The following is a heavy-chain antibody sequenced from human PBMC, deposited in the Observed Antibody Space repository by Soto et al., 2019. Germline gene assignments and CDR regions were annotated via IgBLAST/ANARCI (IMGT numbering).Heavy chain of an antibody. CDR3: ARDGAAAGTLGGSYYYYGMDV. Sequence: QVQLQESGPGLVKPSGTLSLTCAVSGGSISSSNWWSWVRQPPGKGLEWIGEIYHSGSTNYNPSLRSRVTISVDKSKSQFSLKLSSVTAADTAVYYCARDGAAAGTLGGSYYYYGMDVWGQGTTVTVSS. CDR2: IYHSGST. CDR1: GGSISSSNW. J-gene: IGHJ6*02. D-gene: IGHD6-13*01. V-gene: IGHV4-4*02.